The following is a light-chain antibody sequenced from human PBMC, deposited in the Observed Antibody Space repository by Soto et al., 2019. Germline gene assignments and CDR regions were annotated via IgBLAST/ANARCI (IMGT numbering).Light chain of an antibody. J-gene: IGLJ1*01. V-gene: IGLV2-14*03. Sequence: QSALTQPASVSDSPGQSMTISCIGTSSDIGAFNHVSWHQQHPGKAPKLIIYDVINRPSGVSNRFSGSKTGNTPSLIISVLQAEDEADYYCSSYTISTSYVFRSATKATVL. CDR3: SSYTISTSYV. CDR2: DVI. CDR1: SSDIGAFNH.